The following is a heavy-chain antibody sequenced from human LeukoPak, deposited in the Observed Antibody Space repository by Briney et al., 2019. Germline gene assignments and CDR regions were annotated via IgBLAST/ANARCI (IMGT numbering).Heavy chain of an antibody. V-gene: IGHV3-30*02. Sequence: GGSLRLSCAASGFTFSDYGMNWVRQAPGKGLEWVAFIRYDGSNKYYADSVKGRFTISRDNSKNTLYLQMNSLRAEDTAVYYCAKDRPPRVAVAGTGYFDYWGQGTLVTVSS. CDR1: GFTFSDYG. CDR3: AKDRPPRVAVAGTGYFDY. J-gene: IGHJ4*02. CDR2: IRYDGSNK. D-gene: IGHD6-19*01.